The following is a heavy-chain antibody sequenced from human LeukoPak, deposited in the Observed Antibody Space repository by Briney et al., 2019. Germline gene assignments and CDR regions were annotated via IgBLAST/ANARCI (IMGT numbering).Heavy chain of an antibody. D-gene: IGHD6-19*01. V-gene: IGHV3-9*01. CDR3: AKGDSSGEGDY. J-gene: IGHJ4*02. CDR1: GFTFDDYA. CDR2: ISWNSDNI. Sequence: GGSLRLSCAASGFTFDDYAIHWVRQAPGKGLEWVSGISWNSDNIDYADSVKGRFTISRDNAKNSLYLQMNSLRAEDTALYYCAKGDSSGEGDYWGQGTLVTVSS.